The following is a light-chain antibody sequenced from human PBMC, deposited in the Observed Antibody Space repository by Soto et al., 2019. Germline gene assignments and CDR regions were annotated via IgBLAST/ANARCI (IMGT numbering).Light chain of an antibody. CDR2: AAS. V-gene: IGKV1-9*01. CDR3: QQLNSHPPT. J-gene: IGKJ2*01. Sequence: DIQLTQSPSFLSASVGDRVTITCRASQGISSFLAWYQQKPGKAPKLLISAASTLQSGVPSRFSGSGSGTDFTLTIIRLHHEDIATYYYQQLNSHPPTFGQGTKLEIK. CDR1: QGISSF.